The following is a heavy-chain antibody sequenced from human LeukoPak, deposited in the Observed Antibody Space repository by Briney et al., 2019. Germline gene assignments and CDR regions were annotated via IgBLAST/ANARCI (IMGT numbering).Heavy chain of an antibody. CDR2: IYTSGST. CDR3: ASWSGRRGSGSRRGFDAFDI. Sequence: PSETLSLTCTVSGGSISSSNFYWGWIRQPPGKGLEWIGSIYTSGSTNYNPSLKSRVTISVDTSKNQFSLKLSSVTAADTAVYYCASWSGRRGSGSRRGFDAFDIWGQGTMVTVSS. V-gene: IGHV4-39*07. CDR1: GGSISSSNFY. D-gene: IGHD6-19*01. J-gene: IGHJ3*02.